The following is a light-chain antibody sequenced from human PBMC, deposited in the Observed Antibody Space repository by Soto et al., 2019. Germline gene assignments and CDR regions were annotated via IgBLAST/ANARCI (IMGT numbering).Light chain of an antibody. CDR1: SSDVGGYNY. V-gene: IGLV2-14*03. Sequence: QSALTQPASVSGSPGQSITISCTGTSSDVGGYNYVSWYQQHPGKAPKIMIYDVNNRPSGVSNRFSGSKSGNTASLTISGLQAEDEADYYCSSYTSSSAYVFGTETKLTVL. CDR3: SSYTSSSAYV. CDR2: DVN. J-gene: IGLJ1*01.